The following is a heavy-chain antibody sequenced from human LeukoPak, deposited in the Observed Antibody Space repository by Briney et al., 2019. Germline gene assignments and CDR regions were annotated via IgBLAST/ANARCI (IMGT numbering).Heavy chain of an antibody. V-gene: IGHV5-51*06. CDR1: GYSFTNYW. J-gene: IGHJ6*03. CDR2: IYPGDSDT. D-gene: IGHD2-2*01. CDR3: ARLKWEVVPAATRSGYYYYYMDV. Sequence: ESLKISCKGSGYSFTNYWIGWVRQMPGKGLEWMGIIYPGDSDTRYSPSFQGHVTISADKSISTACLQWSSLKGSDTAMYYCARLKWEVVPAATRSGYYYYYMDVWGKGTTVTVSS.